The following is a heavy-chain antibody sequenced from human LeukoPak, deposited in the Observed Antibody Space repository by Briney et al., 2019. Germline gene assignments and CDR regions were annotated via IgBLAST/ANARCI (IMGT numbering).Heavy chain of an antibody. CDR2: ISYSGST. V-gene: IGHV4-39*01. CDR3: VRIYCTSTSCYGDSYYGMDV. D-gene: IGHD2-2*01. J-gene: IGHJ6*02. Sequence: QESGPGLMKPSETLSLTCTVSGGSISRSSSYWGWIRQPPGKGLEWIGSISYSGSTYYNPSLKTRVTMSVDTSENQFSLKLSSVTAADSTVYYCVRIYCTSTSCYGDSYYGMDVWGQGTTVTVSS. CDR1: GGSISRSSSY.